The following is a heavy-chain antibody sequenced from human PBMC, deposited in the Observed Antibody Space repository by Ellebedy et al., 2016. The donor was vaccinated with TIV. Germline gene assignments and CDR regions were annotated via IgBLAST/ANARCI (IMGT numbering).Heavy chain of an antibody. CDR1: GFTFGDFA. V-gene: IGHV3-9*01. J-gene: IGHJ3*02. D-gene: IGHD2-15*01. CDR3: AKEIGYCSGDSSYSGGFDI. CDR2: IGWKSESI. Sequence: SLKISCAASGFTFGDFAMHWVRQPPGKGLEWVPGIGWKSESIGYADSVKGRFTISRDNAKDSLFLQMNSLKAEDTALYYFAKEIGYCSGDSSYSGGFDIWGQGTMVTVAS.